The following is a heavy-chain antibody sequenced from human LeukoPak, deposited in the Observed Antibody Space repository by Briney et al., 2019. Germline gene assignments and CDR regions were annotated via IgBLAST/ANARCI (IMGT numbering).Heavy chain of an antibody. CDR3: TRSVWATDWFDT. D-gene: IGHD5-24*01. CDR2: IRSKANSYAT. CDR1: GFTFSGSA. V-gene: IGHV3-73*01. Sequence: PGGSLRLSCAASGFTFSGSAMHWVRQASGKGVERVGRIRSKANSYATAYAASVKGRFTISRDDSKNTAYLQMNSLKTEETAVYYCTRSVWATDWFDTWGQGTLVTVSS. J-gene: IGHJ5*02.